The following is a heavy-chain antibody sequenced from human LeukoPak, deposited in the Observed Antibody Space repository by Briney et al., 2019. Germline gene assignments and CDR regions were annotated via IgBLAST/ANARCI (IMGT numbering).Heavy chain of an antibody. V-gene: IGHV3-7*01. CDR1: GFTFSRSW. D-gene: IGHD3-22*01. CDR2: IKRGGSEK. CDR3: ARDDSSGYYFNTVRLDY. Sequence: GGSLRLSCAASGFTFSRSWMSWVRQAPGRGLEWVANIKRGGSEKYYVDSVKGRFTISRDNAKNSLDLQLNSLRAEDTAVYYCARDDSSGYYFNTVRLDYWGQGTLVTVSS. J-gene: IGHJ4*02.